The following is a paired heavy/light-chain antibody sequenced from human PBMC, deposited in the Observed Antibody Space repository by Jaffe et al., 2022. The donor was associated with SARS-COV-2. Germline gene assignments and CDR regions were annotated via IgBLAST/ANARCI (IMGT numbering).Light chain of an antibody. CDR2: GAS. V-gene: IGKV3-15*01. CDR1: QSVSSN. CDR3: QQYNNWPPGL. J-gene: IGKJ1*01. Sequence: EIVMTQSPATLSVSPGERATLSCRASQSVSSNLAWYQQKPGQAPRLLIYGASTRATGIPARFSGSGSGTEFTLTISSLQSEDFAVYYCQQYNNWPPGLFGQGTKVEIK.
Heavy chain of an antibody. V-gene: IGHV3-9*01. Sequence: EVQLVESGGGLVQPGRSLRLSCAASGFTFDDYAMHWVRQAPGKGLEWVSGISWNSGSIGYADSVKGRFTISRDNAKNSLYLQMNSLRAEDTALYYCAKGGTTVTPGRIYWYFDLWGRGTLVTVSS. D-gene: IGHD4-17*01. J-gene: IGHJ2*01. CDR1: GFTFDDYA. CDR2: ISWNSGSI. CDR3: AKGGTTVTPGRIYWYFDL.